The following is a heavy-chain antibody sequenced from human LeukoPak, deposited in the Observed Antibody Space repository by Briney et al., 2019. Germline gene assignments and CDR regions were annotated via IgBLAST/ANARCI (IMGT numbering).Heavy chain of an antibody. CDR3: ASLGY. J-gene: IGHJ4*02. V-gene: IGHV3-7*01. Sequence: GGSLRLSCAASGFTFSNFWMSWVRQAPGKGLEWLANIKQDGSEKYYVDSVKGRFTISRDNAKNSLYLQMNSLRAEDTALYYCASLGYWGQGTLVTVSS. CDR1: GFTFSNFW. CDR2: IKQDGSEK. D-gene: IGHD3-16*01.